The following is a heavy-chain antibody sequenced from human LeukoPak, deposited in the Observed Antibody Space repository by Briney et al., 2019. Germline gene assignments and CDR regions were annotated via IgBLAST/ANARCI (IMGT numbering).Heavy chain of an antibody. V-gene: IGHV1-69*05. CDR2: IIPIFGTA. D-gene: IGHD1-26*01. CDR3: ARPGIVGATTDAFDI. CDR1: GGTFSSYA. J-gene: IGHJ3*02. Sequence: SVKVSCKASGGTFSSYAISWVRQAPGQGLEWMGGIIPIFGTANYAQKFQGRVTITTDGSTSTAYMELSSLRSEDTAVYYCARPGIVGATTDAFDIWGQGTMVTVSS.